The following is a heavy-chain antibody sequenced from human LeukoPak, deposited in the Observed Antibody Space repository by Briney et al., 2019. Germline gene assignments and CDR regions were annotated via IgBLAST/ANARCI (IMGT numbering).Heavy chain of an antibody. CDR1: GFTVNNNY. V-gene: IGHV3-53*01. Sequence: GGSLRLSCATSGFTVNNNYMSWVRQAPGKGLEWVSVIYTGGTTYYVDSVKGRFTISRDNSKNTPYLQMNSLRVEDTAVYYCARPAHWLHAFDIWGQGTMVTVSS. CDR2: IYTGGTT. CDR3: ARPAHWLHAFDI. J-gene: IGHJ3*02. D-gene: IGHD5-12*01.